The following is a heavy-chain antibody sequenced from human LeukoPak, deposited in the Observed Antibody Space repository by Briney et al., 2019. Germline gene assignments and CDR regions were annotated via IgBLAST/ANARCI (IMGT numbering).Heavy chain of an antibody. V-gene: IGHV3-69-1*02. CDR1: GFTFSVYS. CDR3: ARDGSGWSRDV. J-gene: IGHJ6*02. CDR2: ISSTTYT. Sequence: GGSLRLSCAASGFTFSVYSMSWVRQAPEKGLEWVSSISSTTYTHYSEAVKGGFTISRDNSKNSLYLEMDSLTAEDTALYYCARDGSGWSRDVWGQGTTVTVSS. D-gene: IGHD6-19*01.